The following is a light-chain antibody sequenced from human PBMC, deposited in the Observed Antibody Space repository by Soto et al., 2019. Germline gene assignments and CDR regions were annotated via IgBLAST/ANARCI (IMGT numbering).Light chain of an antibody. Sequence: GERSTLSCRASQSVSSNYLAWYQQKPGQAPRLLIYAASTRATGIPDRFSGSGSGTDFTLTISRLDPEDLAVYYCQQYGSSLPWTFGQGTKVDIK. CDR2: AAS. V-gene: IGKV3-20*01. J-gene: IGKJ1*01. CDR3: QQYGSSLPWT. CDR1: QSVSSNY.